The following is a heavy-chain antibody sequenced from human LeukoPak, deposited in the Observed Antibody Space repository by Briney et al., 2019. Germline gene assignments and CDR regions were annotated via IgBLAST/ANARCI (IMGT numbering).Heavy chain of an antibody. CDR3: AKDLRVGYCSGGSCSRLFDY. D-gene: IGHD2-15*01. Sequence: TGVSLRLSCAASGFTFGSYAMSWVRQAPGKGLEWVSAISGSGGSTYYADSVKGRFTISRDNSKNTLYLQMNSLRAEDTAVYYCAKDLRVGYCSGGSCSRLFDYWGQGTLVTVSS. J-gene: IGHJ4*02. CDR1: GFTFGSYA. CDR2: ISGSGGST. V-gene: IGHV3-23*01.